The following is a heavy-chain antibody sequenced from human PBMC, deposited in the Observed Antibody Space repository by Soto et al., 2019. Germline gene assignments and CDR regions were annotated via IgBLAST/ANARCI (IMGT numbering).Heavy chain of an antibody. CDR2: ISYDGSNK. D-gene: IGHD3-16*01. CDR1: GFTFSSYA. V-gene: IGHV3-30-3*01. J-gene: IGHJ6*02. CDR3: ARAPEIGGYYYYGMDV. Sequence: QVQLVESGGGVVQPGRSLRLSSAASGFTFSSYAMHWVRQAPGKGLEWVAVISYDGSNKYYADSVKGRFTISRDNSKNTLYLQMNSLRAEDTAVYYCARAPEIGGYYYYGMDVWGQGTTVTVSS.